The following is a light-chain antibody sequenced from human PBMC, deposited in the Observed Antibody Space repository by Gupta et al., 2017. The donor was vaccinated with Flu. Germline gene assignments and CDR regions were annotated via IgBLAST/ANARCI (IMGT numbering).Light chain of an antibody. Sequence: SITISCTGSTSDVGSYNRVSSYQQHPGKAPIVMIYEVTKRPSGVSNRFSGSKSGNTASLTISGLQAEDEAYYYCCSYAGSSTLVFGGGTKVTVL. CDR3: CSYAGSSTLV. J-gene: IGLJ3*02. CDR1: TSDVGSYNR. CDR2: EVT. V-gene: IGLV2-23*02.